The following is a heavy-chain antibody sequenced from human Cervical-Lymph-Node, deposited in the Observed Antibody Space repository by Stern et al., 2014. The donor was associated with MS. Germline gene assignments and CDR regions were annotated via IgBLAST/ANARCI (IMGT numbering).Heavy chain of an antibody. J-gene: IGHJ6*02. CDR3: ARAFCTGGVCYSFPFYGMDV. Sequence: EVQLVESGGGVVRPGGSLRLSCEASGFIFDDYGMSWVRQVPGEGPEWVSAINSKGGSTIYAASGKGRFTISRDNAKKSLYLRMNSLRVEDTAVYHCARAFCTGGVCYSFPFYGMDVWGQGTTVTVSS. CDR2: INSKGGST. CDR1: GFIFDDYG. V-gene: IGHV3-20*01. D-gene: IGHD2-8*02.